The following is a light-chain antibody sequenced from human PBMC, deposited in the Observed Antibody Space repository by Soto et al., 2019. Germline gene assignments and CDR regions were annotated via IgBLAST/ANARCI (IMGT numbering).Light chain of an antibody. CDR1: QSVNSN. J-gene: IGKJ1*01. Sequence: EIVMTQSPATLSVSPGERATLSCRASQSVNSNLVWYQQKPGQAPRRLISGASTRATGIPGRFSGSGYGTEFTLTISSLQSEDFAVYYCQQYNNWLWTLGQGTKVEIK. V-gene: IGKV3-15*01. CDR3: QQYNNWLWT. CDR2: GAS.